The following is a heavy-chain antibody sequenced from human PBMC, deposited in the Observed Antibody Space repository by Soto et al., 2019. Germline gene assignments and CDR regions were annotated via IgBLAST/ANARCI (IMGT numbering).Heavy chain of an antibody. CDR3: TKFEDYQLLFLIDY. J-gene: IGHJ4*02. D-gene: IGHD2-2*01. CDR2: ISGSGGST. Sequence: AGSKTLFYAPSGLYFSRCDSSLIRQKQGKGLEWVSAISGSGGSTYYADSVKGRFTISRDNSKNTLYLQMNSLRAEDTAVYYCTKFEDYQLLFLIDYWGQGTLVTVSS. V-gene: IGHV3-23*01. CDR1: GLYFSRCD.